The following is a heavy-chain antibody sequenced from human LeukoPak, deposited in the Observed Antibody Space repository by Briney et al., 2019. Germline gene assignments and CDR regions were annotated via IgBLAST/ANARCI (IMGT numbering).Heavy chain of an antibody. CDR3: AKDMRFDWTPYYFDY. D-gene: IGHD3-9*01. CDR1: GFTFSSYA. J-gene: IGHJ4*02. V-gene: IGHV3-23*01. Sequence: GGPLRLSCAASGFTFSSYAMSWVRQAPGKGLEWVSAISGSGGSTYYADSVKGRFTISRDNSKNTLYLQMNSLRAEDTAVYYCAKDMRFDWTPYYFDYWGQGTLVTVSS. CDR2: ISGSGGST.